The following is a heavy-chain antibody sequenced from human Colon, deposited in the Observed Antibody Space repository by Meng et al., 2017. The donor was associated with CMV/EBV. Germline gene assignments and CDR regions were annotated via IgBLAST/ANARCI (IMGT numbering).Heavy chain of an antibody. Sequence: ESLKISCSVSNQSISSGYYWGWIRQSPKGLEWIGSIFHSGSTFDNPSLKSRVTMSVDTSRKNQFFLRLTSVTAADTAMYFCGRTGGNSFSSRHYFQYWGQGIQVTVSS. V-gene: IGHV4-38-2*02. CDR2: IFHSGST. CDR3: GRTGGNSFSSRHYFQY. D-gene: IGHD2-8*02. J-gene: IGHJ4*02. CDR1: NQSISSGYY.